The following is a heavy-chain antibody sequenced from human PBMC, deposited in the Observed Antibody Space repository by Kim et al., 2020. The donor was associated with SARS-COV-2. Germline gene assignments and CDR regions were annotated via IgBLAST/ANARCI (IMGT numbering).Heavy chain of an antibody. Sequence: SSPSFQGHVTISADKSISTAYLQWSSLKASDTAMYYCARLTGPRYYGMDVWGQGTTVTVSS. V-gene: IGHV5-10-1*01. D-gene: IGHD7-27*01. J-gene: IGHJ6*02. CDR3: ARLTGPRYYGMDV.